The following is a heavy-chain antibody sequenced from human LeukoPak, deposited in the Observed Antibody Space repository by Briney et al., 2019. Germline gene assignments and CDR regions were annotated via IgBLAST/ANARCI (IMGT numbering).Heavy chain of an antibody. V-gene: IGHV3-15*01. CDR3: TTDIPIITYYYGSGSYY. CDR2: IKSKTDGGTT. J-gene: IGHJ4*02. D-gene: IGHD3-10*01. Sequence: GGSLRLSCAASGFTFSNAWMSWVRQAPGKGLEWVGRIKSKTDGGTTDYAAPVKGRFTISRDDSENTLYLQMNSLKTEDTAVYYCTTDIPIITYYYGSGSYYWGQGTLVTVSS. CDR1: GFTFSNAW.